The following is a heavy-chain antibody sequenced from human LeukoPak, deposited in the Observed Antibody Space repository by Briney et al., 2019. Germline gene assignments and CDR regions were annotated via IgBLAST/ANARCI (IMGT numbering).Heavy chain of an antibody. CDR3: AKGSANCGGDCYSGDAFDI. V-gene: IGHV3-9*03. Sequence: GRSLRLSCAASGFTFDDYAMHSVRQAPGKGLEWVSGISWNSGSIGYADSVKGRLTISRDNVKNSLYLQMNSLRAEDMALYYCAKGSANCGGDCYSGDAFDIWGQRTMVTVSS. CDR2: ISWNSGSI. D-gene: IGHD2-21*02. J-gene: IGHJ3*02. CDR1: GFTFDDYA.